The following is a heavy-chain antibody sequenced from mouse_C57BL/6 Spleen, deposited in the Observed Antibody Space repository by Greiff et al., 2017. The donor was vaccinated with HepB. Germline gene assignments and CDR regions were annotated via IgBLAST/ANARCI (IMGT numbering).Heavy chain of an antibody. CDR3: ARNGPLYGSSPYAMDY. V-gene: IGHV2-2*01. CDR2: IWSGGST. J-gene: IGHJ4*01. D-gene: IGHD1-1*01. CDR1: GFSFTSYG. Sequence: QVQLKESGPGLVQPSQCLSITCTVSGFSFTSYGVHWVRQSPGKGLEWLGVIWSGGSTDYNAAFISRLSISKDNSKSQVFFKMNSLQADDTAIYYWARNGPLYGSSPYAMDYWGQGTSVTVSS.